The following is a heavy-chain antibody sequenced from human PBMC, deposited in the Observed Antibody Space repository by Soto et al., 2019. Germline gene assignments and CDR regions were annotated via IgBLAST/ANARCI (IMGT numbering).Heavy chain of an antibody. CDR3: APAPYYDSSGPQPVAFDI. D-gene: IGHD3-22*01. V-gene: IGHV1-69*13. CDR2: IIPIFGTA. CDR1: GGTFSSYA. J-gene: IGHJ3*02. Sequence: SVKVSCKASGGTFSSYAISWVRQAPGQGLEWMGGIIPIFGTANYAQKFQGRVTITADESTSTAYMELSSLRSEDTAVYYCAPAPYYDSSGPQPVAFDIWGQGTMVTVAS.